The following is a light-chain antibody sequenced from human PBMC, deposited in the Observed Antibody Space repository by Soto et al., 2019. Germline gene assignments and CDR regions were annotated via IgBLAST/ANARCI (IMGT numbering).Light chain of an antibody. J-gene: IGKJ5*01. V-gene: IGKV3D-15*01. CDR2: GAS. Sequence: EIVLTQSPATLSLSPGERATLSCRASQSISGYLAWYQQKPGQAPRLLIYGASTRASDTPARFSGSGSVTEFALTISSLQSEDFAVYYCQQYNNWPITFGQGTRLEIK. CDR3: QQYNNWPIT. CDR1: QSISGY.